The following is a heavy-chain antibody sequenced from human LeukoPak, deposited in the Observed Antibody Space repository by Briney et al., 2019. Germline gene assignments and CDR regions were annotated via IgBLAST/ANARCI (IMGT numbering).Heavy chain of an antibody. D-gene: IGHD3-10*01. CDR3: ARVFGSYYGSGSYRINWFDP. CDR2: INHSGST. Sequence: PSETLSLTCAVYGGSFSGYYWSWVRQPPGKGLEWVGEINHSGSTNYNPSLKSRVTISVDPSKNHFSLKLSSVTAADTAVYYCARVFGSYYGSGSYRINWFDPWGQGTLVTVSS. CDR1: GGSFSGYY. J-gene: IGHJ5*02. V-gene: IGHV4-34*01.